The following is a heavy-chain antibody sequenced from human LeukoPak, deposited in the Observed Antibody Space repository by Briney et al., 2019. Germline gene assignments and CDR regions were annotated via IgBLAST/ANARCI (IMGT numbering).Heavy chain of an antibody. Sequence: SETLSLTCAVYGGSFSGYYWSWIRQPPGKGLEWIGEINHSGSTNYNPSLKSRVTISVDTSKNQFSLKLSSVTAADTAVYYCARLGGYDYVPDDYWGQGTLVTVSS. V-gene: IGHV4-34*01. CDR2: INHSGST. CDR1: GGSFSGYY. D-gene: IGHD5-12*01. J-gene: IGHJ4*02. CDR3: ARLGGYDYVPDDY.